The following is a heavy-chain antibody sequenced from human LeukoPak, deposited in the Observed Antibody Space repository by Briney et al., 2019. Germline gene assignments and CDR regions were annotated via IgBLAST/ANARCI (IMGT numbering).Heavy chain of an antibody. J-gene: IGHJ4*02. CDR2: ISGDGTIK. Sequence: PGGSLRLSCEPSGFPFSSDWTLWVRQAPGEGLVWVSRISGDGTIKTYADFVRGRFTISRDNTKNILYLQMNSLKVEDTAIYFCSRSQFDYWGQGVLVTVSS. CDR1: GFPFSSDW. CDR3: SRSQFDY. V-gene: IGHV3-74*03.